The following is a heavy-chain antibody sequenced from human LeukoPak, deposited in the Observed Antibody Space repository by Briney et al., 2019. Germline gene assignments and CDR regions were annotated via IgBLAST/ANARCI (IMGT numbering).Heavy chain of an antibody. CDR2: INHNGST. CDR3: ARYSGYDSHTFDY. CDR1: GGSFSGYY. J-gene: IGHJ4*02. V-gene: IGHV4-34*01. Sequence: SETLSLTCAVYGGSFSGYYWSWIRQPPGKGLEWIGEINHNGSTNYNPSLKSRVTISVDTSKNQFSLKLSSVAAADTAVYYCARYSGYDSHTFDYWGQGTLVTVSS. D-gene: IGHD5-12*01.